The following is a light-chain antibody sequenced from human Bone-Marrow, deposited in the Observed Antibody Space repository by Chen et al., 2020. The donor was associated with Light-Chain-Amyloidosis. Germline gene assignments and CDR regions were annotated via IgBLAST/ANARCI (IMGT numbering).Light chain of an antibody. CDR2: GSS. CDR3: QQYGTSPLT. CDR1: QTISSNY. Sequence: EIVLTQSPGTLSLSPGEGANLSCRASQTISSNYLTWYQQKLGQAPRLLIYGSSSRATGIPDRFTGSGSGTDFTLTSNRLEPEDFAMYYCQQYGTSPLTFGGGTKVEIK. J-gene: IGKJ4*01. V-gene: IGKV3-20*01.